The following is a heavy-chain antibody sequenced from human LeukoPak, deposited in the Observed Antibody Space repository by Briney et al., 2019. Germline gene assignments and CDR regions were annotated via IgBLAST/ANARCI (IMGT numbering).Heavy chain of an antibody. CDR3: AREREDWGLAFDY. V-gene: IGHV3-53*01. CDR1: GFIVSYNY. CDR2: IYSTGST. D-gene: IGHD7-27*01. J-gene: IGHJ4*02. Sequence: PGGSLRLSCAASGFIVSYNYMSWVRQAPGKGLEWVSVIYSTGSTHYADSVKGRFTISRDNSKNTLCLQMNNLRAEDTAVYYCAREREDWGLAFDYWGQGTLVTVSS.